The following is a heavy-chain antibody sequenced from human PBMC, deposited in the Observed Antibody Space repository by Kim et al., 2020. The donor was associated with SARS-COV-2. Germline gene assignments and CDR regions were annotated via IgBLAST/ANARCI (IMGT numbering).Heavy chain of an antibody. D-gene: IGHD3-3*01. CDR3: ATTAFGGSNSRYYFDF. V-gene: IGHV1-69*06. CDR1: EGTFNSYA. CDR2: MIPIFGTS. J-gene: IGHJ4*02. Sequence: SVKVSCKASEGTFNSYAISWVRQAPGQGLEWMGGMIPIFGTSRYAQKFQGRVTITADKFTSTAYMDLSSLTSEDTAVYYCATTAFGGSNSRYYFDFWGQGTLVTVSS.